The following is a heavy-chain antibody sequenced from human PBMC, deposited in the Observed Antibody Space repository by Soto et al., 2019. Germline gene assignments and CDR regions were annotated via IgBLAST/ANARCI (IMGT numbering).Heavy chain of an antibody. D-gene: IGHD3-3*01. CDR1: GFTFSSYG. CDR2: INDSGDT. Sequence: GSLRLSCAASGFTFSSYGMSWVRQAPGKGLEWVSSINDSGDTYYADSVKGRFTISRDNAKNSLYLQMNSLRAEDTAVYYCARGFWIGYYTGGMDVWGQGTTVTVSS. J-gene: IGHJ6*02. CDR3: ARGFWIGYYTGGMDV. V-gene: IGHV3-21*01.